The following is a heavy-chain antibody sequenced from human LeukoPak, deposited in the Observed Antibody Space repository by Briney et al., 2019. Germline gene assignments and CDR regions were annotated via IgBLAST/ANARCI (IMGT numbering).Heavy chain of an antibody. CDR1: GFTFSNAW. D-gene: IGHD3-16*01. CDR3: TTDRCSLCGGAFDI. J-gene: IGHJ3*02. Sequence: PGGSLRLSCAASGFTFSNAWMSWVRHAPGKGLEWVGRIKSKTDGGTTDYAAPVKGRFNISRDDSKNTLYLQMNSLKTEDTAVYYCTTDRCSLCGGAFDIWGQGTMVTVSS. V-gene: IGHV3-15*01. CDR2: IKSKTDGGTT.